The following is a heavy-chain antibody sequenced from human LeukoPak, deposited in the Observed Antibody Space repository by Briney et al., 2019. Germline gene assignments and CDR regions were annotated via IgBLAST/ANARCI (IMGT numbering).Heavy chain of an antibody. CDR3: AKEGPYYDSGYYFDY. D-gene: IGHD3-22*01. CDR2: ISYDGSNK. V-gene: IGHV3-30*18. CDR1: GFTFSSYS. Sequence: GGSLRLSCAASGFTFSSYSMNWVRQAPGKGLEWVAVISYDGSNKYYADSVKGRFTISRDNSKNTLYLQMNSLRAEDTAVYYCAKEGPYYDSGYYFDYWGQGTLVTVSS. J-gene: IGHJ4*02.